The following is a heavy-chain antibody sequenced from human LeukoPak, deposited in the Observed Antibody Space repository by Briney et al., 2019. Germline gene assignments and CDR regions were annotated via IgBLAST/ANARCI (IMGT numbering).Heavy chain of an antibody. CDR1: GYSFTSYA. J-gene: IGHJ5*01. V-gene: IGHV7-4-1*02. Sequence: ASVKASCKASGYSFTSYAVNWVRQAPGQGLEWMGWINTNTGNPTYAQGLTGRFVFSLDTSVSTAYLQISSLKAEDTAVYYCAREYPSLDSWGQGALVTVSS. CDR2: INTNTGNP. D-gene: IGHD2-2*02. CDR3: AREYPSLDS.